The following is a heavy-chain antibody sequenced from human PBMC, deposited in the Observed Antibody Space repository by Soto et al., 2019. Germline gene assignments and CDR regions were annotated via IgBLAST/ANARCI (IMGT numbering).Heavy chain of an antibody. CDR2: IIPIFGTA. CDR3: ARERKGSQPDY. Sequence: GASVKVSCNASGYTFSSYAVSWVRQAPGQGLEWMGGIIPIFGTANYAQKFQGRVTITADKSTSTAYMELSSLRSEDTAVYYCARERKGSQPDYWGQGTLVTVSS. J-gene: IGHJ4*02. CDR1: GYTFSSYA. D-gene: IGHD3-10*01. V-gene: IGHV1-69*06.